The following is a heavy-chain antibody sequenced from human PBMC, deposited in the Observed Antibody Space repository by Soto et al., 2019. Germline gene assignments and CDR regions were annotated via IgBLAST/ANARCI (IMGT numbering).Heavy chain of an antibody. Sequence: GESLKISCKGSGYSFTSYWIGWVRQMPGKGLEWMGIIYPGDSDTRYSPSFQGQVTISRDNSKNTLYLQMNSLRVEDTAMYYCVRENYYYGMDVWGQGTAVTVSS. CDR2: IYPGDSDT. V-gene: IGHV5-51*01. J-gene: IGHJ6*02. CDR3: VRENYYYGMDV. CDR1: GYSFTSYW.